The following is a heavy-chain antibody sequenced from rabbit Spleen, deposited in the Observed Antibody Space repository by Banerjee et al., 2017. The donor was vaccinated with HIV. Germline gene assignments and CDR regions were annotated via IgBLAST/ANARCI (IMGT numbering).Heavy chain of an antibody. CDR3: ARAIVPWLGLTRLDL. D-gene: IGHD4-1*01. J-gene: IGHJ3*01. CDR1: GFSFTYIDY. V-gene: IGHV1S40*01. CDR2: VAAGVSFTS. Sequence: QSLEESGGDLVKPGASLTLTCTASGFSFTYIDYLCWVRQPPGTGPEWIACVAAGVSFTSYYAPWGKGRFPISKTALTTVSVQMTSLTAADTATYFCARAIVPWLGLTRLDLWGQGTLVTVS.